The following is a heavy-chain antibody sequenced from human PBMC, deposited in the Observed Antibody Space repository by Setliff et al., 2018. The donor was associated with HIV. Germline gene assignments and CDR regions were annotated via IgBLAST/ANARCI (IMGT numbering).Heavy chain of an antibody. J-gene: IGHJ4*02. V-gene: IGHV1-69*05. CDR2: IVPIVGVI. CDR3: ARAHRDARNHREEDY. CDR1: AGTFNNYA. D-gene: IGHD1-26*01. Sequence: SVKVSCKAYAGTFNNYAISWVRQAPGQGLEWVGGIVPIVGVIRYAQKFQGRVTITTDASTTTVYLEMTSLSSEDTATYYCARAHRDARNHREEDYWGQGTPVTVSS.